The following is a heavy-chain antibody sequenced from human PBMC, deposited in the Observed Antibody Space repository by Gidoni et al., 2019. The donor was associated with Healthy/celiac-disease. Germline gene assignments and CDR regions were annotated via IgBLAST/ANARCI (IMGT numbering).Heavy chain of an antibody. CDR3: ARRVPSDYYYYMDV. V-gene: IGHV5-10-1*03. Sequence: EVQLVQSGAAVKQPGASLRISCKGSGYRFTSYWISWVRQMPGKGLEWMGRIDPSDSYTNYSPSFQGHVTISADKSISTAYLQWSSLKASDTAMYYCARRVPSDYYYYMDVWGKGTTVTVSS. CDR2: IDPSDSYT. CDR1: GYRFTSYW. J-gene: IGHJ6*03.